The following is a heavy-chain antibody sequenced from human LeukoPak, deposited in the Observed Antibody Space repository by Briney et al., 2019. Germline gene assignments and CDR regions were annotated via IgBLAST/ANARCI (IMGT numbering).Heavy chain of an antibody. Sequence: GGSLRLSWAASEFTFRSDSRNWVRQAPGKGREGVSYISSGGIGTIYYADSVKGRFTVSRDNAKKSLYLQMNNLRAEETAVYYCARNRFYSMDVWGQGTTVTVSS. J-gene: IGHJ6*02. CDR1: EFTFRSDS. CDR3: ARNRFYSMDV. D-gene: IGHD2/OR15-2a*01. V-gene: IGHV3-48*04. CDR2: ISSGGIGTI.